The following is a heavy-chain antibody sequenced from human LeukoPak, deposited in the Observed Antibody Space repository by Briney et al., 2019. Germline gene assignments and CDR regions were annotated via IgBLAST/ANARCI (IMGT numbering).Heavy chain of an antibody. V-gene: IGHV3-23*01. CDR1: GFTFSNYA. CDR2: ISGTGRSI. D-gene: IGHD6-6*01. Sequence: GGSLRLSCAASGFTFSNYAINWVRQAPGKGLNWVSGISGTGRSIYYADSVKGRFTISRDNSKNTLYLQMNSLRAEDTAVYYCAKTSIAALWGQGTLVTVSS. J-gene: IGHJ4*02. CDR3: AKTSIAAL.